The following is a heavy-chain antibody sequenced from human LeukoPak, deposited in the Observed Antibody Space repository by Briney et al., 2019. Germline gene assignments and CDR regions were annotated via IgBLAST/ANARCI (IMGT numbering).Heavy chain of an antibody. Sequence: GGSLRLSCAASGFTFSSYWMSWVRQAPGKGLEWVANIKQDGSEKYYVDSVKGRFTTSRDNAKNSLYLQMNSLRAEDTAVYYCARGFLEWLSPQKYYYYYYYMDVWGKGTTVTVSS. J-gene: IGHJ6*03. D-gene: IGHD3-3*01. CDR1: GFTFSSYW. CDR2: IKQDGSEK. CDR3: ARGFLEWLSPQKYYYYYYYMDV. V-gene: IGHV3-7*04.